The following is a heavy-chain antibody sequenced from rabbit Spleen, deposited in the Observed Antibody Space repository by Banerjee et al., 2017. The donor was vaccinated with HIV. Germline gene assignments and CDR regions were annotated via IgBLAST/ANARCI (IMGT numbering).Heavy chain of an antibody. Sequence: QEQLVESGGGLVQPEGSLTLTCKASGFSFSARDVMCWVRQAPGKGLEWIACINAATAKPVYATWAKGRFTISRTSSTTVTLRMTSLTAADRATYFCARDLVGVIGWNFGWWGPGTLVTVS. J-gene: IGHJ6*01. CDR2: INAATAKP. CDR3: ARDLVGVIGWNFGW. D-gene: IGHD4-1*01. V-gene: IGHV1S45*01. CDR1: GFSFSARDV.